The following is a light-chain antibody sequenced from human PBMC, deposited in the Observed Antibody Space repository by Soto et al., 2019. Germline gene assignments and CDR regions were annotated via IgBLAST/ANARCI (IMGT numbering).Light chain of an antibody. V-gene: IGLV2-23*02. J-gene: IGLJ1*01. CDR1: SSDVGSYNL. CDR2: EVN. CDR3: CSDAGSSTYV. Sequence: QSALTQPASVSGSPGQSITISCTGTSSDVGSYNLVSWYQQYPGKAPKLMISEVNKRPSGVSNRFSGSKSGNTASLTISGLQAEDDADYYCCSDAGSSTYVFGTGTKLTVL.